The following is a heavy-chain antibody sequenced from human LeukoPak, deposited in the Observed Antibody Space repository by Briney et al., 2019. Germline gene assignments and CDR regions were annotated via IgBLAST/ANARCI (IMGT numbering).Heavy chain of an antibody. V-gene: IGHV3-23*01. Sequence: GGSLRLSCAASGFTFSSYAMSWVRQAPGKGLEWVSAISGSGGSTYYADSVKGRFTISRDNSKNTLHLQMNSLRAEDTAVYYCAKDQGGSGAVFDYWGQGTLVTVSS. J-gene: IGHJ4*02. D-gene: IGHD3-10*01. CDR1: GFTFSSYA. CDR2: ISGSGGST. CDR3: AKDQGGSGAVFDY.